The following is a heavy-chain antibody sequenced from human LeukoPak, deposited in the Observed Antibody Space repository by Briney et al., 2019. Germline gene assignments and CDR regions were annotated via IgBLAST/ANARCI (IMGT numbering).Heavy chain of an antibody. J-gene: IGHJ4*02. D-gene: IGHD3-22*01. CDR3: ARILRGFYDSSGYSDY. CDR1: GGSISSGDYY. Sequence: SQTLSLTCTVSGGSISSGDYYWSWIRQPPGKGLEGFGYIFYSGDTYYNPSLKSRVTISVDTSYNQFSLRLSSVTAADTAVYYCARILRGFYDSSGYSDYWGQGTLVTVSS. CDR2: IFYSGDT. V-gene: IGHV4-30-4*01.